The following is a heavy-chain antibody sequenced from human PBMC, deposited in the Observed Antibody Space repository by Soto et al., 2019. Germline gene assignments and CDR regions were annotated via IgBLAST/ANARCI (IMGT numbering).Heavy chain of an antibody. Sequence: KPSETLSLTCTVSGGSISSYYWTWIRQPPGKGLEWIGFMYNSGSTHYNPSLKSRVTISLDTSKNQFSLNLRSVTAADTVVYYCASMGYHYGSGSYPLDYWGQGTLVTVSS. CDR2: MYNSGST. D-gene: IGHD3-10*01. CDR3: ASMGYHYGSGSYPLDY. V-gene: IGHV4-59*08. J-gene: IGHJ4*02. CDR1: GGSISSYY.